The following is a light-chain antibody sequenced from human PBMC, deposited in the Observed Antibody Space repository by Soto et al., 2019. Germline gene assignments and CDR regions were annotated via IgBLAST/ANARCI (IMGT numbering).Light chain of an antibody. J-gene: IGKJ1*01. CDR2: AAS. V-gene: IGKV1-12*01. CDR1: QRISSW. CDR3: QQANSFPWT. Sequence: DIQMTQSPSSVSASVGDRVTITCRASQRISSWLAWYQQKPGKAPKFLTYAASSLQGGVPSRFSGSGSETEFTLTISSLQPEDFATYYCQQANSFPWTFGQGTKVEIK.